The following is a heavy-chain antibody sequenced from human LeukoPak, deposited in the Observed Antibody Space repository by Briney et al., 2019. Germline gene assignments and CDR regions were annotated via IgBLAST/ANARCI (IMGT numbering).Heavy chain of an antibody. V-gene: IGHV1-24*01. J-gene: IGHJ4*02. CDR3: ATSTTRNHSGSSGLDY. Sequence: ASVKVSCKVSGYTLTELSMHWVRQAPGKGLEWMGGFDPEDGETIYAQKFQGRVTMTEDTSTDTAYMELSSLRSEDTAVYYCATSTTRNHSGSSGLDYWGQGTLVTVSS. CDR1: GYTLTELS. D-gene: IGHD1-26*01. CDR2: FDPEDGET.